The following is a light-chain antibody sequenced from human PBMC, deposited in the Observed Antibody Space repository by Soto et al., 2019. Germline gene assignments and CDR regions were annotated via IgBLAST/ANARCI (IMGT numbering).Light chain of an antibody. CDR1: QSISSW. CDR3: QQYNNWPPFN. V-gene: IGKV1-5*01. J-gene: IGKJ4*01. Sequence: DIQMTQSPSTLSASVGDRVTITCRASQSISSWLAWYQQKPGKAPKLLIYDASSLESGVPSRFSGSGSGTEFTLTISSLQPDDFATYYCQQYNNWPPFNFGGGTKVDIK. CDR2: DAS.